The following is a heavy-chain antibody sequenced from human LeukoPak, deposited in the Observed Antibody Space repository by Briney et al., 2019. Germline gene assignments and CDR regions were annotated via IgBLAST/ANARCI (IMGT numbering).Heavy chain of an antibody. CDR1: GFTFSSYS. J-gene: IGHJ4*02. CDR3: ARGQSPPRYYYDSSGYDY. V-gene: IGHV3-21*01. CDR2: ISSSSSYI. Sequence: GGSLRLSCAASGFTFSSYSMNWVRQAPEKGLEWVSSISSSSSYIYYADSVKGRFTISRDNAKNSLYLQMNSLRAEDTAVYYCARGQSPPRYYYDSSGYDYWGQGTLVTVSS. D-gene: IGHD3-22*01.